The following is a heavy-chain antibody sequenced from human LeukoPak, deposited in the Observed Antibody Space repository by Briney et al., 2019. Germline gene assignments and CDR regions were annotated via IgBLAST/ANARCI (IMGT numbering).Heavy chain of an antibody. V-gene: IGHV1-18*01. Sequence: ASVKVSCKASGYTLTSYGISWVRQAPGQGLEWMGWISAYNGNTNYAQKLQGRVTMTTDTSTSTAYMELRSLRSDDTAVYYCARIRSSSSTRPYFDYWGQGTLVTVSS. CDR1: GYTLTSYG. CDR2: ISAYNGNT. CDR3: ARIRSSSSTRPYFDY. D-gene: IGHD6-13*01. J-gene: IGHJ4*02.